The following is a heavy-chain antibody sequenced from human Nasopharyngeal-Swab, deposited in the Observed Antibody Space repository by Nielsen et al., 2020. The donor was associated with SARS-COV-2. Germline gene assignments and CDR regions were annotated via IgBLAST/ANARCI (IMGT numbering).Heavy chain of an antibody. CDR3: VRDTIHDYESDAFNI. CDR1: GLSLSTYW. CDR2: IQQQGIYG. J-gene: IGHJ3*02. Sequence: GESLKISCAASGLSLSTYWMSWVRQAPGKGLEWVANIQQQGIYGNYVDSVKGRFTISRDNAKNSVFLQMNNLRAEETAVYYCVRDTIHDYESDAFNIWGQGTLVTVSS. V-gene: IGHV3-7*03. D-gene: IGHD4/OR15-4a*01.